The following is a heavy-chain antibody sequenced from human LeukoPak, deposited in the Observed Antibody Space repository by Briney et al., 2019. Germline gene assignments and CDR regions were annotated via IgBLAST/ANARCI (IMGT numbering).Heavy chain of an antibody. Sequence: PGGSLRLSCAASGFTFSSYEMNWVRQAPGKGLEWVSSISSSSSYIYYADSVKGRFTISRDNAKNSLYLQMHSLRAEDTAVYYCARDLLLVRGVMDVWGKGTTVTVSS. J-gene: IGHJ6*03. CDR1: GFTFSSYE. D-gene: IGHD3-10*01. CDR3: ARDLLLVRGVMDV. CDR2: ISSSSSYI. V-gene: IGHV3-21*01.